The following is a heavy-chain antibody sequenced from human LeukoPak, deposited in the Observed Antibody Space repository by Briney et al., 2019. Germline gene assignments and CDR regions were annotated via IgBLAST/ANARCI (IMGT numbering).Heavy chain of an antibody. CDR1: GGSFSGYY. CDR2: INHSGST. Sequence: SETLSLTCAVYGGSFSGYYWSWIRQPPGKGLEWIGEINHSGSTNYNPSLKSRVTISVDTSKNQFSLKLSSVTAADTAVYYCARERCSSTSCQLDYWGQGTLVTVSS. D-gene: IGHD2-2*01. CDR3: ARERCSSTSCQLDY. V-gene: IGHV4-34*01. J-gene: IGHJ4*02.